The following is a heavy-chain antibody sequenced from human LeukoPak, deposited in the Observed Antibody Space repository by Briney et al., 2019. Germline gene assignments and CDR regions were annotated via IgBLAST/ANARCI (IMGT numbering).Heavy chain of an antibody. D-gene: IGHD2-2*03. Sequence: GESLKISCKGSGYSFTNYWIGWVRQMPGKGLELMGIIYPGDSDTRYSPSFQGQVTISADKSISTAYLHWNSLKASDTAMYYCARLTTGYGKIDYWGQGTLVTVSS. CDR2: IYPGDSDT. CDR1: GYSFTNYW. V-gene: IGHV5-51*01. J-gene: IGHJ4*02. CDR3: ARLTTGYGKIDY.